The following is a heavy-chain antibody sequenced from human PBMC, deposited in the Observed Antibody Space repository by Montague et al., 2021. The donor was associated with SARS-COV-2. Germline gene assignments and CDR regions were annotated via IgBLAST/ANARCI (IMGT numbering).Heavy chain of an antibody. CDR3: SRDQVVTDGISDY. D-gene: IGHD3-22*01. CDR2: ISGAGTTI. Sequence: SLRLSCSASGFTFSCFEMNWVRQAPGKGLEWISYISGAGTTIYYADSVKGRFTISRDNAKNSLYLQMNSLRAEDTAVYYCSRDQVVTDGISDYWGQGTLVTVSS. V-gene: IGHV3-48*03. J-gene: IGHJ4*02. CDR1: GFTFSCFE.